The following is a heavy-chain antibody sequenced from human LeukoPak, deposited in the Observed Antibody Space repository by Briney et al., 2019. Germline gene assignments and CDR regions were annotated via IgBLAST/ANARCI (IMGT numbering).Heavy chain of an antibody. D-gene: IGHD3-9*01. CDR2: IIPILAIA. Sequence: SVKVSCTASGGTFSSYAISWVRQAPGQGLEWMGRIIPILAIANYAQKFQGRVTITADESTSTAYMELSSLRSEDTAVYYCAREARRLLRYFDWPPFDPWGQGTLVTVSS. V-gene: IGHV1-69*04. CDR1: GGTFSSYA. CDR3: AREARRLLRYFDWPPFDP. J-gene: IGHJ5*02.